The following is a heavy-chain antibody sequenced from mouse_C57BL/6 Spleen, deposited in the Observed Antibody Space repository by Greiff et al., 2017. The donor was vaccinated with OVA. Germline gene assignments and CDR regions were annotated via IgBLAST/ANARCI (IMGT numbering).Heavy chain of an antibody. CDR1: GFTFSSYG. CDR2: ISSGGSYT. Sequence: EVKLMESGGDLVKPGGSLKLSCAASGFTFSSYGMSWVRQTPDKRLEWVATISSGGSYTYYPDSVKGRFTISRDNAKNTLYLQMSSLKSEDTAMYYCARPIYYGYDVGYFDVWGTGTTVTVSS. J-gene: IGHJ1*03. CDR3: ARPIYYGYDVGYFDV. D-gene: IGHD2-2*01. V-gene: IGHV5-6*01.